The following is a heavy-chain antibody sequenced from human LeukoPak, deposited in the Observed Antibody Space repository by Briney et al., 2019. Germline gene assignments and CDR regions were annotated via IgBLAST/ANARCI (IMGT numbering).Heavy chain of an antibody. J-gene: IGHJ4*02. V-gene: IGHV3-21*01. Sequence: GFLRPSCAASGFTFSTYRMNLVRQAPGKGVELVSSISSSSNYIYYADSVKGRFTISRDNAKNSLYLQMNSLRAEDTAVYYCARGQQWLVRPSFDYWGQGTLVTVSS. CDR2: ISSSSNYI. CDR1: GFTFSTYR. D-gene: IGHD6-19*01. CDR3: ARGQQWLVRPSFDY.